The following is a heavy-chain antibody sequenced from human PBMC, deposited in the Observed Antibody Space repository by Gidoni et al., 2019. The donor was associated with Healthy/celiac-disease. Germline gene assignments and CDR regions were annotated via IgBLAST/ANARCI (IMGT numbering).Heavy chain of an antibody. CDR2: ISSSSSYI. V-gene: IGHV3-21*01. Sequence: EVQLVESGGGLVKPGGSLRLSCAASGFTFSSYSMNWVRQAPGKGLEWVSSISSSSSYIYYADSVKGRFTISRDNAKNSLYLQMNSLRAEDTAVYYCARETRDIAVAHYWGQGTLVTVSS. CDR1: GFTFSSYS. J-gene: IGHJ4*02. D-gene: IGHD6-19*01. CDR3: ARETRDIAVAHY.